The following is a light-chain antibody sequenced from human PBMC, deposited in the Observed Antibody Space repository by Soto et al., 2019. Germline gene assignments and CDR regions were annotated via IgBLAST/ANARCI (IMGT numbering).Light chain of an antibody. CDR2: AAS. CDR1: QVISSW. J-gene: IGKJ4*01. CDR3: QQASSFPLT. Sequence: IQMTQAPSFVSAFVGDRVTITCRASQVISSWLAWYQQKPGKAPKLLIYAASSLQSGDPSRFSGSESGTDVTLTISSLQPEDSATYYCQQASSFPLTCGGGTKVEIK. V-gene: IGKV1-12*01.